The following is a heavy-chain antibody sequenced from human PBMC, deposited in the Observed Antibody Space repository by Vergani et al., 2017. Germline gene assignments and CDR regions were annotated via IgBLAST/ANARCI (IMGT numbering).Heavy chain of an antibody. D-gene: IGHD3-10*01. Sequence: QVQLHESGPGLVKPSQTLSLTCTVSGGSITSGSFYWSWIRQPAGKGLEWIGRIHSSGTTNYNPSLKSRVTLSVDTSKNQLSLRMTSVTAADTAVYYCARAYWTSELRGVYWFDTWGQGTLVSVSS. CDR2: IHSSGTT. J-gene: IGHJ5*02. V-gene: IGHV4-61*02. CDR3: ARAYWTSELRGVYWFDT. CDR1: GGSITSGSFY.